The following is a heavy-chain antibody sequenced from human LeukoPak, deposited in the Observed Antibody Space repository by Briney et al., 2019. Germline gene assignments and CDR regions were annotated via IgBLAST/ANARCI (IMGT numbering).Heavy chain of an antibody. CDR3: ARGMVGATYFDY. J-gene: IGHJ4*02. V-gene: IGHV3-33*03. CDR2: IWYDGINK. Sequence: PGRSLRLSCAASGFTFSSYGMHWVRQAPGKGLVWVVVIWYDGINKYYAHSVKGRFTISRDNSKTTLYLQMPGLRAEDTAVYFCARGMVGATYFDYWGQGTLVTVSS. D-gene: IGHD1-26*01. CDR1: GFTFSSYG.